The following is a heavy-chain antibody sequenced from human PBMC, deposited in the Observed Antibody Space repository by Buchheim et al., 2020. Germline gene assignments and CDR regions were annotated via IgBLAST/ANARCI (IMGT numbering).Heavy chain of an antibody. Sequence: EMQLVESGGVVVQPGGSLRLSCAASGFNYGDYAMHWVRQVSGKGLEWVSLISGDGDSAVYADSVKGRFTIYRENRQNLLYLQMSSLRAEDTALYYCAKADCSSSSCYTIDYWGQGTL. CDR1: GFNYGDYA. CDR3: AKADCSSSSCYTIDY. CDR2: ISGDGDSA. D-gene: IGHD2-2*02. J-gene: IGHJ4*02. V-gene: IGHV3-43D*04.